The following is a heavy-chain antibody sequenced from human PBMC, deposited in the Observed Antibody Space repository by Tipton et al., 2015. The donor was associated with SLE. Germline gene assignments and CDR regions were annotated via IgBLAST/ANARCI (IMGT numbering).Heavy chain of an antibody. CDR1: GGSISSNY. J-gene: IGHJ1*01. Sequence: TLSLTCSVSGGSISSNYWIWIRQPPGKGLEWIGYISYGGGTNYNPSLKSRVTISVDTAKNQFSLKLTSVTAADTAMYYCARETLTGTITFWGQGTLVTVSS. CDR2: ISYGGGT. D-gene: IGHD1-7*01. CDR3: ARETLTGTITF. V-gene: IGHV4-59*12.